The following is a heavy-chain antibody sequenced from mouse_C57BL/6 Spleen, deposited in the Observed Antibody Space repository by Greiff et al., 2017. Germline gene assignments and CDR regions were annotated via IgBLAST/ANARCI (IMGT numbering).Heavy chain of an antibody. CDR2: IDPETGGT. CDR1: GYTFTSYW. D-gene: IGHD1-1*01. CDR3: TRTTYYGRFDV. V-gene: IGHV1-62-3*01. J-gene: IGHJ1*03. Sequence: QVQLQQPGAELVKPGASVKLSCKASGYTFTSYWMHWVKQRPGRGLEWIGRIDPETGGTAYNQKFKGKAILTADKSSSTAYMELRSLTSEDSAVYYCTRTTYYGRFDVWGTGTTVTVSS.